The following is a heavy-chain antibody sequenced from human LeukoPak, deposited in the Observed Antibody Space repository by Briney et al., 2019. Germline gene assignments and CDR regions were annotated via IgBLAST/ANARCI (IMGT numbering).Heavy chain of an antibody. CDR3: ASYCSSTSCYRNGMDV. CDR2: ISGSGGST. D-gene: IGHD2-2*01. J-gene: IGHJ6*02. Sequence: PGGSLRLSCAASGFTFSSYAMSWVRQAPGKGLEWVSAISGSGGSTYYADSVKGRFTISRDNSKNTLYLQMNSLRAEDTAVYHCASYCSSTSCYRNGMDVWGQGTTVTVSS. CDR1: GFTFSSYA. V-gene: IGHV3-23*01.